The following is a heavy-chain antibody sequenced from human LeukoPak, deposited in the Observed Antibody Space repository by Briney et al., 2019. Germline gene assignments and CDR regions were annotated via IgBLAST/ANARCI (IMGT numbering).Heavy chain of an antibody. Sequence: PSQTLSLTCIVPGGSISSGDYYWSWIRQPPGKGLEWIGYIYYSGSTYYNPSLKSRVTISVDTSKNQFSLKLSSVTAADTAVYYCARNFQSREFDYWGQGTLITVSS. CDR2: IYYSGST. CDR3: ARNFQSREFDY. V-gene: IGHV4-30-4*08. CDR1: GGSISSGDYY. J-gene: IGHJ4*02.